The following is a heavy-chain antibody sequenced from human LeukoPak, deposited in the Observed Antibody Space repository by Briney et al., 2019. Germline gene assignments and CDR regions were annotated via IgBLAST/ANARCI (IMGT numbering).Heavy chain of an antibody. CDR1: GFTFEDYA. CDR3: AKDRDTTGYEH. J-gene: IGHJ1*01. D-gene: IGHD3-22*01. Sequence: PGGSLRLSCAASGFTFEDYAMHWVRQAPGKGLEWVSFVTGDGSSTYYADSVKGRFTISRDNSKNSLYLQMNSLRIEDTALYYCAKDRDTTGYEHWGQSTLVTVSS. CDR2: VTGDGSST. V-gene: IGHV3-43*02.